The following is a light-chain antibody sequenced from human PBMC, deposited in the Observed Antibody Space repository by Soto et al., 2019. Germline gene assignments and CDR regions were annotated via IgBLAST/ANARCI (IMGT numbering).Light chain of an antibody. CDR1: SSNIGAGYD. V-gene: IGLV1-40*01. CDR2: GNS. J-gene: IGLJ2*01. CDR3: QSYDSSLSGSV. Sequence: QSVLTQPPSVSGAPGQRVTISCTGGSSNIGAGYDVHWYQQLPGTAPKLLIYGNSNRPSGVPDRFSGSKSGTSASLAITGLQPEDEADSYCQSYDSSLSGSVFGGGTQLTVL.